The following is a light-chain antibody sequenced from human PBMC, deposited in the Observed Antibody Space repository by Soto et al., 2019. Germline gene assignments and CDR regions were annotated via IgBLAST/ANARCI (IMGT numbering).Light chain of an antibody. Sequence: QSALTQPASVSGSPGQSVTISCTGTSSDVGAYKYVSWYQKHPGKAPKLMIYGVSNRPSGISNRFSGSKYGKTAFLTISGLQPEDEADYYCSSFTGPATLDVFGTGTKLTVL. CDR2: GVS. J-gene: IGLJ1*01. V-gene: IGLV2-14*03. CDR3: SSFTGPATLDV. CDR1: SSDVGAYKY.